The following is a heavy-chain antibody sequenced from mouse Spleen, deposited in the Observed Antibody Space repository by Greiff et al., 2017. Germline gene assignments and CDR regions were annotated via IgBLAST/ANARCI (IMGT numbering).Heavy chain of an antibody. CDR3: ARRSTLYAMDY. CDR2: IYPRDGST. D-gene: IGHD5-1*01. J-gene: IGHJ4*01. CDR1: GYTFTSYD. V-gene: IGHV1-85*01. Sequence: VKLVESGPELVKPGASVKLSCKASGYTFTSYDINWVKQRPGQGLEWIGWIYPRDGSTKYNEKFKGKATLTVDTSSSTAYMELHSLTSEDSAVYFCARRSTLYAMDYWGQGTSVTVSS.